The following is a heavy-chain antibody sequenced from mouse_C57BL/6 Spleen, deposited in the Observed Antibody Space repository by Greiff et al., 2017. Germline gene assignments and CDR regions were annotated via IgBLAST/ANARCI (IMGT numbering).Heavy chain of an antibody. CDR2: IYPGDGDT. V-gene: IGHV1-80*01. Sequence: QVQLKESGAELVKPGASVKISCKASGYAFSSYWMNWVKQRPGKGLEWIGQIYPGDGDTNYNGKFKGKATLTADKSSSTAYMQLSSLTSEDSAVYFCARRRVITPVVAPFDYWGQGTTLTVSS. CDR3: ARRRVITPVVAPFDY. CDR1: GYAFSSYW. J-gene: IGHJ2*01. D-gene: IGHD1-1*01.